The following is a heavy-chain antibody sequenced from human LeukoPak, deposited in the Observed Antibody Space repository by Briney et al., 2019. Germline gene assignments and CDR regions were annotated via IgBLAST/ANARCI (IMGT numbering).Heavy chain of an antibody. D-gene: IGHD2-21*02. Sequence: SETLSLTCTVSGGSISSGDYYWSWIRQPPGKGLEWIGYIYYSGSTYYNPSLKSRVTISVDTSKNQFSLKLSSVTAADTAVYYCARELAYCGGDCYPLWGQGTLVTVSS. CDR3: ARELAYCGGDCYPL. CDR2: IYYSGST. J-gene: IGHJ1*01. CDR1: GGSISSGDYY. V-gene: IGHV4-30-4*01.